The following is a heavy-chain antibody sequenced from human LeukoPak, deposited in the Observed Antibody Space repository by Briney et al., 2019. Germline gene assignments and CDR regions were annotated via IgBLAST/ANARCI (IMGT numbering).Heavy chain of an antibody. D-gene: IGHD6-13*01. Sequence: GGSLRLSCAASGFTFSSYAMSWVRRAPGKGLEWVSAISGSGGSTYYADSVKGRFTISRDNSKNTLYLQMNSLRAEDTAVYYCAKGHGYSSSWYPSAFDIWGQGTMVTVSS. CDR2: ISGSGGST. CDR1: GFTFSSYA. V-gene: IGHV3-23*01. J-gene: IGHJ3*02. CDR3: AKGHGYSSSWYPSAFDI.